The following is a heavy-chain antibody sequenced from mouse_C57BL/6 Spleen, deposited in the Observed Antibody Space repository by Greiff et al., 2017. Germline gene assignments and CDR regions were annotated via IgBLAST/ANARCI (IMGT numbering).Heavy chain of an antibody. Sequence: VKLMESGPGLVQPSQSLSITCTVSGFSFTSYGVHWVRQSPGKGLEWLGVIWSGGSTDYNAAFISILSISKDNSKSQVFFKMNSLQADDTAIYYCARSNWARDWYFDVWGTGTTVTVSS. D-gene: IGHD4-1*01. CDR1: GFSFTSYG. J-gene: IGHJ1*03. CDR3: ARSNWARDWYFDV. CDR2: IWSGGST. V-gene: IGHV2-2*01.